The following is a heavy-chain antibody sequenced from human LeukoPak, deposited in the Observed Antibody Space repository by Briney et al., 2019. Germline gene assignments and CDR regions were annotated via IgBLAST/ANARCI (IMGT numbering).Heavy chain of an antibody. CDR3: ARRQYYYDSSGYVPGFWFDP. D-gene: IGHD3-22*01. CDR1: GGSISSYY. CDR2: IYSSGST. V-gene: IGHV4-4*09. J-gene: IGHJ5*02. Sequence: SETLSLTCTASGGSISSYYWSWIRQPPGKGLEWIWYIYSSGSTNYNPSLKSRVTISVDTSKNQFSLKLSSVTAADTAVYYCARRQYYYDSSGYVPGFWFDPWGQGTLVTVSS.